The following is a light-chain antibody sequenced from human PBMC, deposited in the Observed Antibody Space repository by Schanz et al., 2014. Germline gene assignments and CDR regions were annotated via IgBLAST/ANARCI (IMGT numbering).Light chain of an antibody. CDR1: QSVSSQ. J-gene: IGKJ4*01. Sequence: EIVLTQSPATLSMSPGDRATLSCRASQSVSSQLAWHQQKPGQAPRLLIYAASNRATGIPARFSGSGSGTDFTLTISSLEPEDFAVYYCQQRDSWPSRRVTFGGGTKVEIK. CDR3: QQRDSWPSRRVT. CDR2: AAS. V-gene: IGKV3-11*01.